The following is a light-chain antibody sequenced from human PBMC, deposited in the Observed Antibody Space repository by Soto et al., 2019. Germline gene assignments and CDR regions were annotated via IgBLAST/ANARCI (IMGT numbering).Light chain of an antibody. CDR3: SSYTTSSTPRVV. V-gene: IGLV2-14*01. Sequence: QSALTQPASVSGSPGQSITISCTGTSSDVGTYNYVSWYQQHPGKAPRLIIYAVSNWPSGVSNRFSGSKSGNTASLTISGLQAEDEADYYCSSYTTSSTPRVVFGGGTKLTVL. CDR1: SSDVGTYNY. J-gene: IGLJ2*01. CDR2: AVS.